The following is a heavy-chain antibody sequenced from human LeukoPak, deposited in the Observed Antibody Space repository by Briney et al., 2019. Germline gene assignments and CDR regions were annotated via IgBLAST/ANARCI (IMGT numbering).Heavy chain of an antibody. CDR2: TYTSGST. Sequence: SQTLSLTCTVSSGSISSGSYYWTWIRQPAGKGLEWIGRTYTSGSTNYNPSLKSRVTISVDTSKNQFSLKLSSVTAADTAVYYCARGSGSSWYEYWGQGTLVTVSS. V-gene: IGHV4-61*02. D-gene: IGHD6-13*01. CDR3: ARGSGSSWYEY. CDR1: SGSISSGSYY. J-gene: IGHJ4*02.